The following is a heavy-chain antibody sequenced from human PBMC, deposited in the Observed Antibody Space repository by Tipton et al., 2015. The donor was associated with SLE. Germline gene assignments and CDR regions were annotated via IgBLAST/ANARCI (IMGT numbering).Heavy chain of an antibody. CDR2: INPSGGST. V-gene: IGHV1-46*01. Sequence: QLVQSGAEVKKPGASVKVSCKASGYTFTSYYMHWVRQAPGQGLEWMGIINPSGGSTSYAQKFQGRVTMTRDTSISTAYMELSRLRSDDTAVYYCAYSSSWYGDYWGQGTLVTVSS. D-gene: IGHD6-13*01. J-gene: IGHJ4*02. CDR1: GYTFTSYY. CDR3: AYSSSWYGDY.